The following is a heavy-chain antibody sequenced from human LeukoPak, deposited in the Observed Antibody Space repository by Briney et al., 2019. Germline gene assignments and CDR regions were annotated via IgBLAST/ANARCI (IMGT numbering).Heavy chain of an antibody. D-gene: IGHD2-2*02. CDR3: AKDGAAAIYYFDS. Sequence: GGSLRLSCAAFGFTFNNYAMTWVRQAPAKGLEWVSAISGTGDTTYYADSVKGRFTISRDNSKNTLSLQMNSLRAEDSAVYYCAKDGAAAIYYFDSWGQGTLVTVSS. CDR1: GFTFNNYA. CDR2: ISGTGDTT. J-gene: IGHJ4*02. V-gene: IGHV3-23*01.